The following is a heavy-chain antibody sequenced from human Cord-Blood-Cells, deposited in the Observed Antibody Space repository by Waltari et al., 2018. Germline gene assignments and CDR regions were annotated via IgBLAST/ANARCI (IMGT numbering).Heavy chain of an antibody. D-gene: IGHD3-9*01. J-gene: IGHJ5*02. CDR1: GGSFSGYY. CDR3: ARGLTYYDILTGSNWFDP. Sequence: QVQLQQWGAGLLKPSETLSLTCAVSGGSFSGYYWSWIRQPPGKGLEWIGEINHSGSTNYNPSLKSRVTISVDTSKNQFSLKLSSVTAADTAVYYCARGLTYYDILTGSNWFDPWGQGTLVTVSS. CDR2: INHSGST. V-gene: IGHV4-34*01.